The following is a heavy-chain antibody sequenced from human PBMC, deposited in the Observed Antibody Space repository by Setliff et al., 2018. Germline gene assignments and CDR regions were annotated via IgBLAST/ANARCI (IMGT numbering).Heavy chain of an antibody. Sequence: PSETLSLTCTVSGGSLSGASIVTWIRQPPGKGLEFIGYVFYSGATKYDPSLKSRVTMSVDTSKSQFSLKLSSVTAADTAVYYCAKGGTYRYFDYWGQGTLVTVSS. V-gene: IGHV4-59*08. CDR1: GGSLSGAS. CDR3: AKGGTYRYFDY. J-gene: IGHJ4*02. CDR2: VFYSGAT.